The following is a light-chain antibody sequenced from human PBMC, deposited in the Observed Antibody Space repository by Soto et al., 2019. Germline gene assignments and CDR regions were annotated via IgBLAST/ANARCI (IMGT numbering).Light chain of an antibody. J-gene: IGKJ1*01. CDR2: GAS. CDR1: QSVSSSY. Sequence: EIVLTQSPGTLSLSPGERATLSCRASQSVSSSYLAWYQQKPGQAPRLLIYGASSRATGIPDRFSGSGSGTDFTLTISRLEPEDFAVYYCQQYGSSPRTFGQGTKVEIX. CDR3: QQYGSSPRT. V-gene: IGKV3-20*01.